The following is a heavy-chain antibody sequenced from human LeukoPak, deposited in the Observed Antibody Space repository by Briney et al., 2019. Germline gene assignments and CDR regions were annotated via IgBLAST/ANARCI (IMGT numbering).Heavy chain of an antibody. Sequence: PGGSLRLSCAASGFTFSSYAMSWVRQAPGKGLEWVSAISGSGGSTYYADSVKGRFTISRDNSKNTLYLQMNNLRAEDTAVYYCAREVSYGHVLDYWGQGTLVTVSS. CDR3: AREVSYGHVLDY. J-gene: IGHJ4*02. V-gene: IGHV3-23*01. CDR1: GFTFSSYA. D-gene: IGHD5-18*01. CDR2: ISGSGGST.